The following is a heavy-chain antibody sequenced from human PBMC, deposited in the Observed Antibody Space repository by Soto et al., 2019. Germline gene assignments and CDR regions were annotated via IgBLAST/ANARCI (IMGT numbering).Heavy chain of an antibody. Sequence: PSQTLSLTCAISGDSVSSNSAAWNWIRQSPSRGLEWLGRTYYRSKWYNDYAVSVKSRITINPDTSKNQFSLQLNSVTPEDTAVYYFATKRGAVAGYYYYYGKDVWGQGTTVTVS. D-gene: IGHD6-19*01. CDR1: GDSVSSNSAA. J-gene: IGHJ6*02. CDR2: TYYRSKWYN. CDR3: ATKRGAVAGYYYYYGKDV. V-gene: IGHV6-1*01.